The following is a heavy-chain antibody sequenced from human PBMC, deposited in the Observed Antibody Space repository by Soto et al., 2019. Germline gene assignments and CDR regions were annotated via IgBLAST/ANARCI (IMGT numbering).Heavy chain of an antibody. CDR1: GGSFSCYY. CDR2: INHSGST. CDR3: ASYVSPTYYDSSGYYFDP. J-gene: IGHJ5*02. V-gene: IGHV4-34*01. D-gene: IGHD3-22*01. Sequence: SETLSLTCAVYGGSFSCYYWSWIRQPPGKGLEWIGEINHSGSTNYNPSLKSRVTISVDTSKNQFSLKLSSVTAADTAVYYCASYVSPTYYDSSGYYFDPWGQGTLVTVSS.